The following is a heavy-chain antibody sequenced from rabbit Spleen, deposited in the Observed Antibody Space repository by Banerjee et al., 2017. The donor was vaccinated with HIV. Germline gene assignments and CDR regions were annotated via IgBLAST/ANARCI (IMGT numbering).Heavy chain of an antibody. CDR3: ASGYSDVYFTL. J-gene: IGHJ4*01. CDR2: IGTGSGST. V-gene: IGHV1S45*01. CDR1: GFAFNSVYD. Sequence: QEQLEESGGDLVKPEGSLTLTCTASGFAFNSVYDMCWVRQAPGKGLEWIGCIGTGSGSTYYASWAKGRFTISKTSSTTVTLQMTSLTAADTATYFCASGYSDVYFTLWGQGTLVTVS. D-gene: IGHD1-1*01.